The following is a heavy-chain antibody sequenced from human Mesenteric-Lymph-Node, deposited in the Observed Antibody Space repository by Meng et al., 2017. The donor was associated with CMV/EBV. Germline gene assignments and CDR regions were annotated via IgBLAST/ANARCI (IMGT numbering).Heavy chain of an antibody. V-gene: IGHV3-53*01. J-gene: IGHJ4*02. CDR2: IYSSGST. Sequence: GESLKISCAASGFTLSSYSMHWVRQAPGKGLEWVSVIYSSGSTYYADSVKGRFTISRDNSKNTLYFQMNSLRGEDTAIYYCASAGCASCSDFWGQGTLVTVSS. CDR1: GFTLSSYS. CDR3: ASAGCASCSDF. D-gene: IGHD2-2*01.